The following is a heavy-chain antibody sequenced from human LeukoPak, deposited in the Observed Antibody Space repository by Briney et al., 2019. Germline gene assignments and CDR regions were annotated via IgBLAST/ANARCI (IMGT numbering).Heavy chain of an antibody. CDR3: ARDFAHCSSTSCPFDY. CDR1: GFTFSGYA. V-gene: IGHV3-23*03. J-gene: IGHJ4*02. Sequence: GGSLRLSCAASGFTFSGYAMNWVRQAPGKGLEWVSLIFASGSTTKYADSVKGRFTISRDNSKNTLYLQMNSLRAEDTAVYYCARDFAHCSSTSCPFDYWGQGTLVTVSS. D-gene: IGHD2-2*01. CDR2: IFASGSTT.